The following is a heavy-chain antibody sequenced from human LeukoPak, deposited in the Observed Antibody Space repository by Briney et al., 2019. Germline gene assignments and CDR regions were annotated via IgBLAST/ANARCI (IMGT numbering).Heavy chain of an antibody. Sequence: GGSLRLSCAASGFTVSSNYMSWVRQAPGKGLEWVSVIYSGGSTYYADSVKGRFTISRDNSKNTLYLQMNSLRAEDTAVYYCARLTTYYDILTGYSYFDYWGQGTLVTVSS. D-gene: IGHD3-9*01. CDR3: ARLTTYYDILTGYSYFDY. V-gene: IGHV3-53*01. CDR1: GFTVSSNY. CDR2: IYSGGST. J-gene: IGHJ4*02.